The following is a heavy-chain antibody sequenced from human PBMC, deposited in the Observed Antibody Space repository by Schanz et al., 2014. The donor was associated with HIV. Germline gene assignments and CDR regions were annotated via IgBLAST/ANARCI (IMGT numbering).Heavy chain of an antibody. J-gene: IGHJ5*01. Sequence: VQLVESGGDVVQPGRSLRLSCAASGFTFRSYGMHWVRQAPGKGLEWVSAISGSRGDSTYYSDSVKGRFSISRDNSKNTLYLQMNTLRVEDTAIYFCARDLGYYGSGSHNWFDSWGQGTLVAVSS. CDR1: GFTFRSYG. CDR2: ISGSRGDST. CDR3: ARDLGYYGSGSHNWFDS. V-gene: IGHV3-23*04. D-gene: IGHD3-10*01.